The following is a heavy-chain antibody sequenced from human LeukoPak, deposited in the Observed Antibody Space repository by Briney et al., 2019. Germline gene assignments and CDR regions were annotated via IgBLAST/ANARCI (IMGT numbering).Heavy chain of an antibody. CDR2: IKQDGSEK. V-gene: IGHV3-7*03. Sequence: QPGGSLRLSCAASGFTFSNYWMSWVRQAPGKGLEWVANIKQDGSEKYYVDSVKGRFTISRDNAKNSLYLQMNSLRVEDTAVYYCARDAEDYYFDYWGQGTLVTVSS. J-gene: IGHJ4*02. CDR3: ARDAEDYYFDY. CDR1: GFTFSNYW.